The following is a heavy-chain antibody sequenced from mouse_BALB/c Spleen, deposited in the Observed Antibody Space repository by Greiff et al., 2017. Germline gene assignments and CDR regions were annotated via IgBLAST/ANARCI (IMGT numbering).Heavy chain of an antibody. V-gene: IGHV5-17*02. CDR3: ARKSSYGGFAY. Sequence: EVQLVESGGGLVQPGGSRKLSCAASGFTFSSFGMHWVRQAPEKGLEWVAYISSGSSTIYYADTVKGRFTISRDNPKNTLFLQMTSLRSEDTAMYYCARKSSYGGFAYWGQGTLVTVSA. J-gene: IGHJ3*01. CDR1: GFTFSSFG. D-gene: IGHD1-1*01. CDR2: ISSGSSTI.